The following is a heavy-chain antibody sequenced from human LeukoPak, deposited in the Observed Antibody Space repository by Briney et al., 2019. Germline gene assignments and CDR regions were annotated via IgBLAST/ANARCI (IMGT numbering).Heavy chain of an antibody. CDR3: ARAGVWDYSDTSGYHNGAFDI. D-gene: IGHD3-22*01. CDR1: GYTFTGYY. J-gene: IGHJ3*02. CDR2: INPNSGGT. Sequence: GASVKVSCKASGYTFTGYYMHWVRQAPGQGLEWMGWINPNSGGTNYAQKFQGRVTMTRDTSTSTVYMELSRLRSDDTALYYCARAGVWDYSDTSGYHNGAFDIWGQGTMVTVS. V-gene: IGHV1-2*02.